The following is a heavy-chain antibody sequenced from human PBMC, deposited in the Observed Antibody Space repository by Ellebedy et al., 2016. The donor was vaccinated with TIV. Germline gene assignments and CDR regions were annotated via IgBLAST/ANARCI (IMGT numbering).Heavy chain of an antibody. D-gene: IGHD2-15*01. CDR3: AKPRYCSDGNYNSAFGH. J-gene: IGHJ4*02. CDR2: IRSSINSI. CDR1: GFTFNTYS. Sequence: GGSLRLXCAASGFTFNTYSMNWVRQAPGKGLEWVAFIRSSINSISYADSVKGRFTISRDDAENSLYLQMNSLRDEDTALYYCAKPRYCSDGNYNSAFGHWGQGTLVTVSS. V-gene: IGHV3-48*02.